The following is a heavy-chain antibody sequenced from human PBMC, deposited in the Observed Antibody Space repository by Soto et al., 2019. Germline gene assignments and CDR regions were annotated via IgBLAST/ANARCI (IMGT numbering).Heavy chain of an antibody. Sequence: ASVKVSCKASGDTFNNYAISWMRQTPGRGLEWLGEIVPIFGTTNYPQEFQGGVTITADTSTSTAYMELSRLISEDTAIYYCAREVVTVTTSGWFDSWGQGTLVTVSS. V-gene: IGHV1-69*06. CDR3: AREVVTVTTSGWFDS. D-gene: IGHD2-21*02. CDR2: IVPIFGTT. CDR1: GDTFNNYA. J-gene: IGHJ5*01.